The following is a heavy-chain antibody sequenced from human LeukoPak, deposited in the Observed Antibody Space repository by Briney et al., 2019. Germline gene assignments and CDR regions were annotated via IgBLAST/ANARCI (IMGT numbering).Heavy chain of an antibody. Sequence: SETLSLTCAVSGGSISSSNWWSWVRQPPGKGLEWIGEIYHIGSTNYNPSLKSRVTLSVDTSKNQFSLKLSSVTAADTAVYYCARPYRGPSPYYMDVWGKGTTVTVSS. D-gene: IGHD5-12*01. J-gene: IGHJ6*03. CDR3: ARPYRGPSPYYMDV. CDR1: GGSISSSNW. CDR2: IYHIGST. V-gene: IGHV4-4*02.